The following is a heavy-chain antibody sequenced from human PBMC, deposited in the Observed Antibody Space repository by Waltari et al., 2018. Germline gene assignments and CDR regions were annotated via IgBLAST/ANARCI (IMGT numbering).Heavy chain of an antibody. CDR1: GFTFDTYA. Sequence: EVQLVASGGNLVEPGGSLRLSCAASGFTFDTYALHWFRQAPGKGLEYVSAISSNGGNTYYANSVKGRFTISRDNSKNTLYLQMGSLRAEDMAVYYCARGQSSGAPDYWGQGTLVTVSS. CDR3: ARGQSSGAPDY. J-gene: IGHJ4*02. CDR2: ISSNGGNT. V-gene: IGHV3-64*01. D-gene: IGHD3-10*01.